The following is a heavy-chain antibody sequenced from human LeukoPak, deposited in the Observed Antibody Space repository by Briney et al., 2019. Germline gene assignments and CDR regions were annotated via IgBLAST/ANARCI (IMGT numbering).Heavy chain of an antibody. V-gene: IGHV4-59*08. J-gene: IGHJ6*02. CDR2: IYCSGST. Sequence: PSETLSLTCTVSGGSISSYYWSWIRQPPGKGLEWIGYIYCSGSTNYNPSLKSRVTISVDTSKNQFSLKLSSVTAADTAVYYCARLKTTVTAYYYYGMDVWGQGTTVTVSS. CDR1: GGSISSYY. CDR3: ARLKTTVTAYYYYGMDV. D-gene: IGHD4-17*01.